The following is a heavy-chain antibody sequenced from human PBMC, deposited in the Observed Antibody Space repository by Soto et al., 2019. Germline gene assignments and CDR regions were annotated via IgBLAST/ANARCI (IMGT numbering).Heavy chain of an antibody. CDR2: IWYDGSNK. CDR3: ARDKSDYSWDY. CDR1: GFTFSSYG. J-gene: IGHJ4*02. D-gene: IGHD5-12*01. V-gene: IGHV3-33*01. Sequence: GGSLRLSCAASGFTFSSYGMHWVRQAPGKGLEWVAVIWYDGSNKYYADSVKGRFTISRDNSKNTLYLQMNSLRAEDTAVYYCARDKSDYSWDYWGQGTLVTVSS.